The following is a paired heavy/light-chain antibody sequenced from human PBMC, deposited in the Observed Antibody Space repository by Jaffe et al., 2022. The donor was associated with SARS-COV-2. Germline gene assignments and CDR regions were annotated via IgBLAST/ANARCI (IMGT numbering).Heavy chain of an antibody. J-gene: IGHJ5*02. V-gene: IGHV2-5*01. D-gene: IGHD3-3*01. CDR1: GFSLTTSGVG. CDR2: NYWNDDK. CDR3: AYRTTIFGVLTSENWFGP. Sequence: QITLKESGPTLVKPKQTLTLTCTFSGFSLTTSGVGVGWIRQPPGKALEWLALNYWNDDKRYSPSLKSRLTIAKDTSKNQVVLTMTNMDPVDTGTYYCAYRTTIFGVLTSENWFGPWGQGTLVTVSS.
Light chain of an antibody. J-gene: IGLJ1*01. CDR3: GTWDSSLSAYV. V-gene: IGLV1-51*01. CDR2: DSY. CDR1: SSNIGNNY. Sequence: QSVLTQPPSMSAAPGQKVTISCSGSSSNIGNNYVSWYQQLPGTAPKLLIYDSYKRPSGIPDRFSGSKSGTSATLGITGLQTGDEADYYCGTWDSSLSAYVFGTGTMVAV.